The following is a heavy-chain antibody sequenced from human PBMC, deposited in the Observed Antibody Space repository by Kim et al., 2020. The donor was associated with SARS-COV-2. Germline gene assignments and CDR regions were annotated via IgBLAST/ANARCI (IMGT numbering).Heavy chain of an antibody. J-gene: IGHJ3*01. CDR2: ISSNGSSK. V-gene: IGHV3-21*01. D-gene: IGHD6-19*01. CDR3: ARGHSTVWYSSGFDA. Sequence: GGSLRLSCAASGFTFSGYCMNWVRQAPGKGLEWVASISSNGSSKYYADSVKGRFTISRDNAKNSLYLQMNSLRAEDTAVYYCARGHSTVWYSSGFDAWG. CDR1: GFTFSGYC.